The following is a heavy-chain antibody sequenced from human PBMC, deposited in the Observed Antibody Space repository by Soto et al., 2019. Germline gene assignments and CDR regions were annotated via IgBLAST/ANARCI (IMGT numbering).Heavy chain of an antibody. CDR3: ARDREMAIFGVVTTFDY. CDR2: INPSGGST. D-gene: IGHD3-3*01. CDR1: GYTFTSYY. Sequence: GDSVKVCFKASGYTFTSYYMHLVRQAPGQGLEWMGIINPSGGSTSYAQKFHGRVTMTRDTSTGTVYMELSSLRSEDTAVYYCARDREMAIFGVVTTFDYWGQGTMVTVSS. V-gene: IGHV1-46*01. J-gene: IGHJ4*02.